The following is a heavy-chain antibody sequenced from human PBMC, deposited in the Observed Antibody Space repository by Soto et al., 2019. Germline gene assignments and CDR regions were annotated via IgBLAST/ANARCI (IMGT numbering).Heavy chain of an antibody. Sequence: ASVKVSCKASGYTFTSYGISWVRQAPGQGLEWMGWISAYNGNTNYAQKLQGRVTMTTDTSTSTAYMELRSLRSDDTAVYYCARGTTVTTPYYYMDVWGKGTPVTVSS. CDR3: ARGTTVTTPYYYMDV. V-gene: IGHV1-18*01. J-gene: IGHJ6*03. CDR1: GYTFTSYG. D-gene: IGHD4-4*01. CDR2: ISAYNGNT.